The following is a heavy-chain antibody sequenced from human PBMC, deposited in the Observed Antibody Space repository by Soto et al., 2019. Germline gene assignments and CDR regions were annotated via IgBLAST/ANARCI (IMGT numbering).Heavy chain of an antibody. CDR2: IDPSDSYT. CDR1: GYSFTSYW. Sequence: PGESLKISCKGSGYSFTSYWISWVRQMPGKGLEWMGRIDPSDSYTNYSPSFQGHVTISADKSISTAYLQWSSLKASDTAMYYCARDLSGTAMVVYSYYGMGVGGKGTRVTVSS. V-gene: IGHV5-10-1*01. CDR3: ARDLSGTAMVVYSYYGMGV. J-gene: IGHJ6*04. D-gene: IGHD5-18*01.